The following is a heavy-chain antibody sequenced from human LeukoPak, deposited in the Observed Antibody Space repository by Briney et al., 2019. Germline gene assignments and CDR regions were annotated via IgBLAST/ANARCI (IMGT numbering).Heavy chain of an antibody. J-gene: IGHJ4*02. D-gene: IGHD2-2*01. CDR1: GYTFTGSY. Sequence: ASVKVSCKASGYTFTGSYMHWVRQAPGQGLEWMGWINPNSGGTNYAQKFQGRVTMTRDTSISTAYMELSRLRSDDTAVYYCARDCSSTSRYYFDYWGQGTLVTVSS. CDR2: INPNSGGT. CDR3: ARDCSSTSRYYFDY. V-gene: IGHV1-2*02.